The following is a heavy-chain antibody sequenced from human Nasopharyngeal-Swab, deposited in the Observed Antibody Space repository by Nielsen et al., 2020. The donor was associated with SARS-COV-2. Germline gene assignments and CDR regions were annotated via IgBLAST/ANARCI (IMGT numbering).Heavy chain of an antibody. CDR2: ISYDGSNK. D-gene: IGHD3-22*01. J-gene: IGHJ4*02. Sequence: GESLKISCAASGFTFSRYTMHWVRQAPGKGLEWVAVISYDGSNKYYADSVKGRFTISRDISKNTLYLQMNSLRAEETAVFYCASTPIDSSGYYYAFHYWGRGTLVTVSS. CDR1: GFTFSRYT. CDR3: ASTPIDSSGYYYAFHY. V-gene: IGHV3-30-3*01.